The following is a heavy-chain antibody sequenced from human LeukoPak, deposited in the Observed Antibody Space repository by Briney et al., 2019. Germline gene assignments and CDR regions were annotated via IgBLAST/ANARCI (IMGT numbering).Heavy chain of an antibody. D-gene: IGHD3-10*01. CDR3: ARFGSTADYYYGMDV. J-gene: IGHJ6*02. CDR1: GGSISSYY. V-gene: IGHV4-59*01. CDR2: IYYSGST. Sequence: SETLSLTCTVSGGSISSYYWSWIRQPPGKGLEWIGYIYYSGSTNYNPSLKSRVTISVDTSKNQFSLKLSSVTAADTAVYYCARFGSTADYYYGMDVWGQGTTVTASS.